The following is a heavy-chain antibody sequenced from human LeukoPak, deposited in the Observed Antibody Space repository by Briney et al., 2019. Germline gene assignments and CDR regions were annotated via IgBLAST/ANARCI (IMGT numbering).Heavy chain of an antibody. Sequence: GGSLRLSCAASGFTVDNYAMYWVRQAPGKGLVWVSRINSDGSRTTYADSVKGRFTISRDNAKNTLYLQMNSLRAEDTAVYYCARVLTGSWDWFDPWGQGTLVTVSS. CDR2: INSDGSRT. D-gene: IGHD2-8*02. J-gene: IGHJ5*02. V-gene: IGHV3-74*01. CDR3: ARVLTGSWDWFDP. CDR1: GFTVDNYA.